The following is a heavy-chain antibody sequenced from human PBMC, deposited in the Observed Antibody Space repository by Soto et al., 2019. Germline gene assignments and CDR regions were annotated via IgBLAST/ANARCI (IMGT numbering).Heavy chain of an antibody. V-gene: IGHV1-46*01. CDR1: GYTFTSYY. J-gene: IGHJ5*02. Sequence: ASVKVSCKASGYTFTSYYMHWVRQAPGQGLEWMGIINPSGGSTSYAQKFQGRVTMTRDTSTSTVYMELSSLRSEDTAVYYCARDGHYDYVWGSLRWSYNWFDPWGQGTLVTVSS. D-gene: IGHD3-16*01. CDR2: INPSGGST. CDR3: ARDGHYDYVWGSLRWSYNWFDP.